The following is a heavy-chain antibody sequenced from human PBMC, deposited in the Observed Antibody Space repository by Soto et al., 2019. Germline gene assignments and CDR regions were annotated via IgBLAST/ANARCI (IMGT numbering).Heavy chain of an antibody. V-gene: IGHV4-39*01. CDR3: ARLQRSPCFDP. J-gene: IGHJ5*02. D-gene: IGHD2-15*01. CDR2: IYYSGST. CDR1: GGSISSSSYY. Sequence: QLQLQESGPGLVKPSETLSLTCTVSGGSISSSSYYWGWIRQPPGKGLEWIGNIYYSGSTYYNPSLKSRVTISVDTSKNQFSLKLSSVTAADTAVYYCARLQRSPCFDPWGQGTLVTVSS.